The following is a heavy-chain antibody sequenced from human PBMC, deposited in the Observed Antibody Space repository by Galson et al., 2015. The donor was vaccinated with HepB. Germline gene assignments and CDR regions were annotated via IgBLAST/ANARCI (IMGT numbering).Heavy chain of an antibody. CDR1: GYSFTSYW. V-gene: IGHV5-10-1*01. D-gene: IGHD2-15*01. CDR2: IDPSDSYT. CDR3: ARPSCSGGSCYANYYYGMDV. Sequence: QSGAEVKKPGESLRISCKGSGYSFTSYWISWVRQMPGKGLEWMGRIDPSDSYTNYSPSFQGHVTISADKSISTAYLQWSSLKASDTAMYYCARPSCSGGSCYANYYYGMDVWGQGTTVTVSS. J-gene: IGHJ6*02.